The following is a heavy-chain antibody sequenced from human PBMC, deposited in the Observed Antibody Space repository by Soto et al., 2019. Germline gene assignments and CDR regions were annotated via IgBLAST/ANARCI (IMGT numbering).Heavy chain of an antibody. V-gene: IGHV3-23*01. Sequence: GGSLRLSCAASGFTFSSYAMSWVRQAPGKGLEWVSAISGSGGSTYYADSVKGRFTISRDNSKNTLYLQMNSLRAEDTAVYYCAKDLGDIVVVVAAKRPDGGMDVWGQGTTVTVSS. CDR2: ISGSGGST. J-gene: IGHJ6*02. CDR1: GFTFSSYA. CDR3: AKDLGDIVVVVAAKRPDGGMDV. D-gene: IGHD2-15*01.